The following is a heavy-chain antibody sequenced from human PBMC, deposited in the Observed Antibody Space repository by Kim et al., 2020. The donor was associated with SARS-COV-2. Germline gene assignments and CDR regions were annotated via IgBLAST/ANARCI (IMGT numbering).Heavy chain of an antibody. V-gene: IGHV4-34*01. D-gene: IGHD3-22*01. J-gene: IGHJ6*03. CDR3: ARGVVVIKRRNYYYYYMDV. CDR2: INHSGST. Sequence: SETLSLTCAVYGGSFSGYYWSWIRQPPWKGLEWIGEINHSGSTNYNPSLKSRVTISVDTSKNQFSLKLSSVTAADTAVHYCARGVVVIKRRNYYYYYMDVWGKGTTVTVSS. CDR1: GGSFSGYY.